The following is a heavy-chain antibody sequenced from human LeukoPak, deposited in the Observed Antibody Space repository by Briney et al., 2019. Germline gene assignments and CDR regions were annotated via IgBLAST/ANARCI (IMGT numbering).Heavy chain of an antibody. D-gene: IGHD4-17*01. J-gene: IGHJ4*02. Sequence: PGGSLRLSCAASGFTVSNNYMNWVRQAPGKGLEWVSLIYSGGRTYYADSVKGRFTIFRDDSMNTLYLQMNSLRDEDTAVYYCARDRAGDGGHFDYWGQGTLVTVSS. CDR3: ARDRAGDGGHFDY. V-gene: IGHV3-66*01. CDR1: GFTVSNNY. CDR2: IYSGGRT.